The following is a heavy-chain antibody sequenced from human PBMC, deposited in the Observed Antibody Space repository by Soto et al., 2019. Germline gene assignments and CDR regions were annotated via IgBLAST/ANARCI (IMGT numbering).Heavy chain of an antibody. CDR3: AKDHQVAGTLF. Sequence: GGSLRLSCAASGFTFSSYAMSWVRQAPGKGLEWVSIISGSGGSTYYADSVKGRFTISRDNSKNTLYLQMNSLRAEDTAVYYCAKDHQVAGTLFWGQGTLVTVSS. D-gene: IGHD6-19*01. CDR2: ISGSGGST. V-gene: IGHV3-23*01. CDR1: GFTFSSYA. J-gene: IGHJ4*02.